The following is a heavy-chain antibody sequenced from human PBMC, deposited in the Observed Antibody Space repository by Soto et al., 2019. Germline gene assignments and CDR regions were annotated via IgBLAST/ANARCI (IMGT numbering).Heavy chain of an antibody. CDR3: ARDSRSAA. Sequence: GGSLRLSCAAYGLTVNSNYMSCVRQAPGKGLEWVSVIYSGGSTYYADSVKGRFTISRDNSKNTLYLQMNSLRAEDTAVYYCARDSRSAAWGQGTMVTVSS. V-gene: IGHV3-53*01. J-gene: IGHJ3*01. D-gene: IGHD2-15*01. CDR1: GLTVNSNY. CDR2: IYSGGST.